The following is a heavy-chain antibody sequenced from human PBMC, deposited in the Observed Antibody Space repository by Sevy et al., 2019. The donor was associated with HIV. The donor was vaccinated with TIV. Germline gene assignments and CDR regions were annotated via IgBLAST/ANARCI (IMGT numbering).Heavy chain of an antibody. D-gene: IGHD3-10*01. V-gene: IGHV3-30*18. CDR1: GFTFSSYG. Sequence: GGSLRLSCAASGFTFSSYGMHWVRQAPGKGLEWVAVISYDGSNKYYADSVKGRFTISRDNSKNTLYLQMNSLRAEDTAVYYCAKEYYYGSGSYYSFAFDIWGQGTMVTVSS. CDR3: AKEYYYGSGSYYSFAFDI. CDR2: ISYDGSNK. J-gene: IGHJ3*02.